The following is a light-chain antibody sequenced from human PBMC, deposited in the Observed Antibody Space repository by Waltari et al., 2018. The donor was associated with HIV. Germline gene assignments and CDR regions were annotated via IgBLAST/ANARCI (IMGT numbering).Light chain of an antibody. Sequence: QSALTQPPSASGSPGQSVSISCTGASSDVGAFKYVSWYQQHPGKAPKLWIYDVTKRPSGVPDRFSGSKSGNTASLTVSGLQAEDEAHYYCSSYAGSSMSYAFGTGTKVTVL. CDR2: DVT. J-gene: IGLJ1*01. CDR3: SSYAGSSMSYA. V-gene: IGLV2-8*01. CDR1: SSDVGAFKY.